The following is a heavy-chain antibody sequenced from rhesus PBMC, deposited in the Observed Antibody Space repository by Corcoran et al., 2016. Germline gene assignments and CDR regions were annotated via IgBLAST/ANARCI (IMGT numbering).Heavy chain of an antibody. CDR3: ARLWQLPWYFDI. Sequence: QVQLQESGPGLVKPSETLSLTCAVSGGSISSSYYYWSWIRQAPGKGLEWIGYISYGGSTSYNQSLRSRVTISRGTSKNQFALRLSSVTAADTAVYYCARLWQLPWYFDIWGPGTPITISS. CDR1: GGSISSSYYY. V-gene: IGHV4-122*02. CDR2: ISYGGST. J-gene: IGHJ2*01. D-gene: IGHD2-33*01.